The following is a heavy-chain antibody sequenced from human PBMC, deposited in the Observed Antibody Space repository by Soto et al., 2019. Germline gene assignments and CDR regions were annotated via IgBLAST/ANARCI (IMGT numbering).Heavy chain of an antibody. CDR2: IYYSGST. V-gene: IGHV4-39*01. D-gene: IGHD3-22*01. CDR3: ARPHEPYYDSSGYSFGY. CDR1: GCSISSSSYY. J-gene: IGHJ4*02. Sequence: SETLSLTCTVSGCSISSSSYYWCWILQPPGKGLEWIGSIYYSGSTYYNPSLKSRVTISVDTSKNQFSLKLSSVTAADTAVYYCARPHEPYYDSSGYSFGYWGQGTLVTVSS.